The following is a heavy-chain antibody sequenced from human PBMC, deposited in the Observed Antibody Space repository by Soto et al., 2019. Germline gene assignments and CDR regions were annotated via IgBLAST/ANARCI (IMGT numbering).Heavy chain of an antibody. CDR1: GYTFTSYD. CDR3: ARYGAVAGTIYYYYGMDV. CDR2: MNPNSGNT. Sequence: QVQLVQSGAEVKKPGASVKVSCKASGYTFTSYDIHWVRQATGQGLEWMGWMNPNSGNTGYAQKFQGRVTMTRNTSRSTAYMELSSLRSEDTDVYYCARYGAVAGTIYYYYGMDVWGQGTTVTVSS. D-gene: IGHD6-19*01. J-gene: IGHJ6*02. V-gene: IGHV1-8*01.